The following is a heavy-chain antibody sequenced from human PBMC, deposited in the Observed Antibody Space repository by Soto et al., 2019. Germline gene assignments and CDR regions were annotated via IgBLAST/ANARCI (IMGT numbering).Heavy chain of an antibody. J-gene: IGHJ5*02. CDR2: ISGYNGNT. D-gene: IGHD3-10*01. CDR1: GYTFTSYG. Sequence: GASVKVSCKASGYTFTSYGISWFRQAPGQGLEWMGWISGYNGNTNYAQKLQGRVTMTTDTSTSTAYMELRSLRSDDTAVYYYARDRVVRGVIIWFDPWGQGTLVTAPQ. V-gene: IGHV1-18*01. CDR3: ARDRVVRGVIIWFDP.